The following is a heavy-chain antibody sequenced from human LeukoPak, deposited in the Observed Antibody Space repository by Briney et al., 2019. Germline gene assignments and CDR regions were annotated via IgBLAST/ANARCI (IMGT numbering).Heavy chain of an antibody. CDR1: GYTFTGYY. J-gene: IGHJ4*02. CDR3: ARDRVGKGGGSGSEYYFDY. Sequence: GASVKVSCKASGYTFTGYYMHWVRQAPGQGLEWMGWINPNSGGTNYAQKFQGRVTMTRDTSISTAYMELSRLRSDDTAVYYCARDRVGKGGGSGSEYYFDYWGQGTLVTVSS. V-gene: IGHV1-2*02. D-gene: IGHD3-10*01. CDR2: INPNSGGT.